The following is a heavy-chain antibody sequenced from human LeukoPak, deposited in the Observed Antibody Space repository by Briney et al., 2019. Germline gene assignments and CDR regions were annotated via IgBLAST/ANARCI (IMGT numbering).Heavy chain of an antibody. CDR3: ATVVVVTALHAFDI. V-gene: IGHV3-64*01. D-gene: IGHD2-15*01. Sequence: GGSLRLSCAASGFLFSTYAMYWVRKAPGKGLEYVSAISGNGGSTFYANSVKGRFTISRDNSKNTLYLQMGSLRAEDMAVYYCATVVVVTALHAFDIWGQGTMVTVS. J-gene: IGHJ3*02. CDR1: GFLFSTYA. CDR2: ISGNGGST.